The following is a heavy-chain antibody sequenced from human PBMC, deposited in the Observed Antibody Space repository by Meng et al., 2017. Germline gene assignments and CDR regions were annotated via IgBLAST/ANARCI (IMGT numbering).Heavy chain of an antibody. V-gene: IGHV3-21*04. D-gene: IGHD6-19*01. CDR1: GFTFSSYS. CDR2: ISSSSSYI. CDR3: ARDSSSGWYHNY. Sequence: GQLVESGGGLVKPGGSLRLCCAASGFTFSSYSMNWVRQAPGKGLEWVSSISSSSSYIYYADSVKGRFTISRDNAKNSLYLQMNSLRAEDTAVYFCARDSSSGWYHNYWGQGTLVTVSS. J-gene: IGHJ4*02.